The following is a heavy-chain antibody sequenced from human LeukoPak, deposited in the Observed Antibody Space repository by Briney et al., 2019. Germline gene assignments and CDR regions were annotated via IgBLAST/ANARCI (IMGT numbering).Heavy chain of an antibody. CDR2: ISEDGSEK. CDR3: ARDWGYSGYDLDY. Sequence: QPGGSLRLSCAASGFPFSSYWMSWVRQTPGKGLEWVAKISEDGSEKYYVDSVKGRFIISRDNAKKSLYLQMNSLRTEETAVYYCARDWGYSGYDLDYWGQGTLVTVSS. J-gene: IGHJ4*02. D-gene: IGHD5-12*01. V-gene: IGHV3-7*01. CDR1: GFPFSSYW.